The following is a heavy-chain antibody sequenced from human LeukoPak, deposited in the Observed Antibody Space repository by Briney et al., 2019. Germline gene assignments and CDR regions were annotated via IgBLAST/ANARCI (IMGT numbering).Heavy chain of an antibody. D-gene: IGHD3-22*01. V-gene: IGHV3-23*01. Sequence: GGSLRLSCAASGITFSNYAMSWVRQAPGKGLEWVSGISGSGDNTYYADSVKGRFTISRDNSKNTLYVQVNSLGTEDTAAYYCAKGSYYDSSGSFYFDYWGQGTLVTVSS. CDR2: ISGSGDNT. CDR1: GITFSNYA. CDR3: AKGSYYDSSGSFYFDY. J-gene: IGHJ4*02.